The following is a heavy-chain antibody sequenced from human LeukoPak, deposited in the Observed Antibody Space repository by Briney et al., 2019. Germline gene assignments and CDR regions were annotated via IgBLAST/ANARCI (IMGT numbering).Heavy chain of an antibody. J-gene: IGHJ6*03. Sequence: PGGSLRLSCAASTFTFSSYTMNWVRQPPGKGREWIGEINHSGSTNYNPSLKSRVTISVDTSKNQFSLKLSSVTAADTAVYYCASLIPRYSSSWYGYYYYMDVWGKGTTVTVSS. CDR2: INHSGST. D-gene: IGHD6-13*01. V-gene: IGHV4-34*01. CDR1: TFTFSSYT. CDR3: ASLIPRYSSSWYGYYYYMDV.